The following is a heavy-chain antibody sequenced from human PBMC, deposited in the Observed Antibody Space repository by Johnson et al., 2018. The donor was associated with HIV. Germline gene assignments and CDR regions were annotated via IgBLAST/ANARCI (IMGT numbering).Heavy chain of an antibody. V-gene: IGHV3-13*01. CDR1: GFIFSNYD. J-gene: IGHJ3*02. CDR2: IGPAGDT. Sequence: VQLVESGGGVVQPGGSLRLSCVASGFIFSNYDMHWVRQPTGKCLEWVSGIGPAGDTYSAVSVKGRFPISRGNAKNSLHLQMNSLRAGDTAVYYCARGQQDMGAGAFDIWGQGTMVTVSS. D-gene: IGHD3-16*01. CDR3: ARGQQDMGAGAFDI.